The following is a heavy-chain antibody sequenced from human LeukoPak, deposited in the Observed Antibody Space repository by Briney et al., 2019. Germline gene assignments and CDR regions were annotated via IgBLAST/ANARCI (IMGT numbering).Heavy chain of an antibody. D-gene: IGHD4-17*01. CDR1: GGSISSYY. CDR2: IYYSGST. CDR3: AKAATTVTTFWFDP. Sequence: PSETLSLTCTVSGGSISSYYWSWIRQPPGKGLGWIGYIYYSGSTKYNPSLKSRVTISVDTSKNQFSLKLTSVTAADSAVYYCAKAATTVTTFWFDPWGQGTLGTVSS. V-gene: IGHV4-59*01. J-gene: IGHJ5*02.